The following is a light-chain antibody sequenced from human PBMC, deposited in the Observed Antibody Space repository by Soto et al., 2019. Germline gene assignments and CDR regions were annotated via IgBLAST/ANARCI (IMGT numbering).Light chain of an antibody. V-gene: IGKV1-39*01. CDR1: QSISSY. CDR3: QQSYSTLIP. Sequence: DIQMTQSPSSLSASVGDRVTITCRASQSISSYLNWYQQKPGKAPKLLIYAASSLQSGVPSRFSGSGSGTDFTLPISSLQPEDFATYYCQQSYSTLIPFGQGTRLEIK. CDR2: AAS. J-gene: IGKJ5*01.